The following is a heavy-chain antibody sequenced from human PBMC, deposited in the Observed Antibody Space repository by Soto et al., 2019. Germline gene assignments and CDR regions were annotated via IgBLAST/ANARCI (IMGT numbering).Heavy chain of an antibody. Sequence: GGSLRLSCAASGFTFSSYGMHWVRQAPGKGLEWVAVISYDGSNKYYADSVKGRFTISRDNSKNTLYLQMNSLRAEDTAVYYCAKVLGSSSTFDYWGQGTLVTVSS. V-gene: IGHV3-30*18. CDR1: GFTFSSYG. CDR3: AKVLGSSSTFDY. D-gene: IGHD6-13*01. CDR2: ISYDGSNK. J-gene: IGHJ4*02.